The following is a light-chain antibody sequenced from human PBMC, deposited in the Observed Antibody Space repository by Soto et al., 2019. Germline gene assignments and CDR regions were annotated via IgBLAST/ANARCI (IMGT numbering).Light chain of an antibody. CDR3: CSYADHSWV. CDR1: SSDVGNYNL. Sequence: QSALTQPASVSGSPGQSITISCTGTSSDVGNYNLVSWYQQYPGKAPKVIIYEVFRRPSGVSIRFSGSKPGNTASLTISGLQAEDEADYYCCSYADHSWVFGGGTKLTVL. J-gene: IGLJ3*02. V-gene: IGLV2-23*02. CDR2: EVF.